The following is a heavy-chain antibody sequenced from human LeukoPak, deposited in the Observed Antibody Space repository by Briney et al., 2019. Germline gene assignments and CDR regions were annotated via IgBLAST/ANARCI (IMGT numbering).Heavy chain of an antibody. CDR1: GYTLTELS. CDR3: ATYGIGVAANWFDP. V-gene: IGHV1-24*01. Sequence: ASVNVSCKVSGYTLTELSMHWVRQAPGKGLEWMGGFDPEDGETIYAQKFQGRVTMTEDTSTDTAYMELSSLRSEDTAVYYCATYGIGVAANWFDPWGQGTLVTVSS. CDR2: FDPEDGET. J-gene: IGHJ5*02. D-gene: IGHD4-17*01.